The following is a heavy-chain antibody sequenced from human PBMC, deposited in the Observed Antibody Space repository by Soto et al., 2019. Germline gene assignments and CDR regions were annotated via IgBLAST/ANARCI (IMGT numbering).Heavy chain of an antibody. J-gene: IGHJ6*02. Sequence: PGGSLRLSCAASGFTFSSYGMHWVRQAPGKGLEWVAVISYDGSNKYYADSVKGRFTISRDNSKNTLYLQMNSLRAEDTAVYYCAKDLRDIVVVVAARSYYYGMDVWGQGTTVTVSS. CDR2: ISYDGSNK. CDR1: GFTFSSYG. V-gene: IGHV3-30*18. CDR3: AKDLRDIVVVVAARSYYYGMDV. D-gene: IGHD2-15*01.